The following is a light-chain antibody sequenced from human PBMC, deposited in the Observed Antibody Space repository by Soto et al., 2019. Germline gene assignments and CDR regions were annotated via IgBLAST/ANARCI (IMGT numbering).Light chain of an antibody. Sequence: QSALTQPASVSGSRGPSITISCTGVNSDLGGFKSVSWYQQPPGKAPRLIIYEVSNRPSGVSNRFSGSTSGTTASLTISGLQAEDEADYYGSSYKSGSTIFGGGTKVTVL. J-gene: IGLJ2*01. CDR3: SSYKSGSTI. CDR2: EVS. V-gene: IGLV2-14*01. CDR1: NSDLGGFKS.